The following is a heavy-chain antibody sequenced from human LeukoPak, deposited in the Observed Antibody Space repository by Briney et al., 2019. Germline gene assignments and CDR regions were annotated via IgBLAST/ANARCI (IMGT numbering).Heavy chain of an antibody. CDR1: GGSISSYY. J-gene: IGHJ4*02. V-gene: IGHV4-59*13. CDR2: IYYSGST. Sequence: SETLSLTCTVSGGSISSYYWSWIRQPPGKGLVWVGYIYYSGSTNYNHALKSRGTISVATSKNQSSLKLSSVTAADTAVYYCAREGGIAVAGMVDWGQGTLVTVSS. CDR3: AREGGIAVAGMVD. D-gene: IGHD6-19*01.